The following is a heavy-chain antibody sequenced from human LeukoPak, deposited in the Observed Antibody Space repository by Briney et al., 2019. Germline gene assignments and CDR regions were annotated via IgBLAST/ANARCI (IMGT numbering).Heavy chain of an antibody. CDR1: GFTFSDYY. CDR3: ARAASPTYYYGSGSYYPFDY. J-gene: IGHJ4*02. D-gene: IGHD3-10*01. CDR2: ISSSGSTI. V-gene: IGHV3-11*01. Sequence: GGSLRLSCAASGFTFSDYYMSWIRQAPGKGLEWVSYISSSGSTIYYADSVKGRFTISRDNAKNSLYLQMNSLRAEDTAVYYCARAASPTYYYGSGSYYPFDYWGQGTLVTVSS.